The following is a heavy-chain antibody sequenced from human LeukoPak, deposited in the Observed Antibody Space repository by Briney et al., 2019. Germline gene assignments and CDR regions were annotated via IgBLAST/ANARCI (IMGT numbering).Heavy chain of an antibody. CDR3: TTDSLVVPADDAFDI. CDR2: IKSKTDGGTT. J-gene: IGHJ3*02. CDR1: GFTFSNAW. Sequence: PGGSLRLSCAASGFTFSNAWMSWVRQAPGKGLEWVGRIKSKTDGGTTDYAAPVKGRFTISRDDSKNTLYLQMNSLKTEDTAVYYCTTDSLVVPADDAFDIWGQGTMVTVSS. D-gene: IGHD2-2*01. V-gene: IGHV3-15*01.